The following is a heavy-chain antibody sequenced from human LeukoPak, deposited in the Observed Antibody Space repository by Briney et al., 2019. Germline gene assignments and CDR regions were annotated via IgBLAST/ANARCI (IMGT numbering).Heavy chain of an antibody. CDR2: INPNSGGT. J-gene: IGHJ6*03. V-gene: IGHV1-2*06. D-gene: IGHD6-13*01. CDR1: GYTFTGYY. Sequence: ASVKVSCKASGYTFTGYYMHWVRPAPGQGLEWMGRINPNSGGTNYAQKFQGRVTMTRDTSISTAYMELSRLRSDDTAVYYCARGSSWYDYYYYMDVWGKGTTVTVSS. CDR3: ARGSSWYDYYYYMDV.